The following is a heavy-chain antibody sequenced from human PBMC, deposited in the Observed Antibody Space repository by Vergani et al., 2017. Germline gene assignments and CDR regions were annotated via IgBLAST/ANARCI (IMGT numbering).Heavy chain of an antibody. D-gene: IGHD2-2*01. Sequence: EVQLVESGGGLVQPGRSLRLSCAASGFTFDDYAMHWVRQAPGKGLEWVSGISWNSGSIGYADSVKGRFTISRDNAKNSLYLQMNSLRAEYTALYYCAKDRYHGGFDYWGQGTLVTVSS. CDR2: ISWNSGSI. CDR1: GFTFDDYA. CDR3: AKDRYHGGFDY. J-gene: IGHJ4*02. V-gene: IGHV3-9*01.